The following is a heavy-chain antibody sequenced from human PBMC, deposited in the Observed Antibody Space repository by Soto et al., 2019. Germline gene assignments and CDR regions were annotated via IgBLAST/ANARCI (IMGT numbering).Heavy chain of an antibody. Sequence: PSETLSLTCAVSGGSISSSNWWSWVRQPPGKGLEWIGEIYHSGSTNYNWSLKSRVTISVDKSKNQFSLKLSSVTAADTAVYYCARNSILEEITMGGLYYYGMAVWAQGTTVTVS. CDR1: GGSISSSNW. V-gene: IGHV4-4*02. J-gene: IGHJ6*02. D-gene: IGHD3-3*01. CDR3: ARNSILEEITMGGLYYYGMAV. CDR2: IYHSGST.